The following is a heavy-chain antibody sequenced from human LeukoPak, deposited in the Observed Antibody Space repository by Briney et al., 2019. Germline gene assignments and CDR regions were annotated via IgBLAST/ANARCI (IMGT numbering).Heavy chain of an antibody. V-gene: IGHV3-33*06. Sequence: GGSLRLSCAASGFTLSSYGMHWVRQAPGKGLEWVAVIWHEGNNRYNEDSVKGRFTISRDNSKNTLYLQMNSLRAEDTAVYYCAKSRAGYNHGNQWGQGTLVTVSS. CDR2: IWHEGNNR. D-gene: IGHD5-24*01. CDR3: AKSRAGYNHGNQ. J-gene: IGHJ4*02. CDR1: GFTLSSYG.